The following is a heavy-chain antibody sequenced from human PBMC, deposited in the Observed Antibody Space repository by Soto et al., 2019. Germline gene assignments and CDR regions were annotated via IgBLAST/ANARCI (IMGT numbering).Heavy chain of an antibody. CDR1: GFSFSDIA. CDR3: RKYSGGLSIPAA. CDR2: IDRKTYNYAT. V-gene: IGHV3-73*02. J-gene: IGHJ5*02. Sequence: EVRLLEAGGGLMQPGGSLKLSCATSGFSFSDIAMHWVRQASGKGLEWVGRIDRKTYNYATTYGASVKGRFTISRDQSRSIVSLQMNSLKPEDTAIYYCRKYSGGLSIPAALGQGTLVTVSS. D-gene: IGHD1-26*01.